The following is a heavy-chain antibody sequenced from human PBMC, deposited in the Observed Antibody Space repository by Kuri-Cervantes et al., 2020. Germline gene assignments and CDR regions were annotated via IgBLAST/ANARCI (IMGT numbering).Heavy chain of an antibody. CDR2: ISAYNGNT. J-gene: IGHJ4*01. V-gene: IGHV1-18*01. CDR1: GYTFTSYG. CDR3: ARVPHSVATTRYYFDY. Sequence: ASVKVSCKASGYTFTSYGISWVRQAPGQGLEWMGWISAYNGNTNYAQKLQGRVTMTTDTSTSTAYMELRSLRAEDTAVYYCARVPHSVATTRYYFDYWGQGTLVTVSS. D-gene: IGHD5-12*01.